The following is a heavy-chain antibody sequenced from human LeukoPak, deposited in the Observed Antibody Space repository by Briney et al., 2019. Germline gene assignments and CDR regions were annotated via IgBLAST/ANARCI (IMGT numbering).Heavy chain of an antibody. CDR3: ARDREGWFDP. V-gene: IGHV1-2*02. CDR1: GYTFTSYN. CDR2: INPNSGGT. Sequence: ASLKVSCKPSGYTFTSYNMHWVRQAPGQGLEWMVWINPNSGGTNYAEKFQGRVTMTRDTSISTAYMELSRLRSDDTAVYYCARDREGWFDPWGQGTLVTVSS. J-gene: IGHJ5*02.